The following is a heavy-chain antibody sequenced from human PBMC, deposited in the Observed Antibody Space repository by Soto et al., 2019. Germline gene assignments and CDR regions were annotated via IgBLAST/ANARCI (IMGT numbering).Heavy chain of an antibody. Sequence: GGSLRLSCAASGFTFSGYAMSWVRQAPGKGLEWVSAISGSGGSTYYADSVKGRFTISRDNSKNTLYLQMNSLRAEDTAVYYCAKDRDFWSRTFDYWGEGTLVTVSS. J-gene: IGHJ4*02. D-gene: IGHD3-3*01. V-gene: IGHV3-23*01. CDR3: AKDRDFWSRTFDY. CDR2: ISGSGGST. CDR1: GFTFSGYA.